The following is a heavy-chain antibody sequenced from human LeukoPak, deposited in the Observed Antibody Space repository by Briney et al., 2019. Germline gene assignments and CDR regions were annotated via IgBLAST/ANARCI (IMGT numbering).Heavy chain of an antibody. D-gene: IGHD3-16*01. V-gene: IGHV3-15*01. J-gene: IGHJ4*02. CDR2: IKTKTDDGTT. CDR1: GFIFSKAW. CDR3: TSALNLVLGELLGY. Sequence: SGGSLRLSCAASGFIFSKAWMAWVRQAPGKGLEWVGHIKTKTDDGTTGYAAPVKGRFTISRDDSKSTLYLQMNSLNTEDTAVYFCTSALNLVLGELLGYWGQGTLVTVSS.